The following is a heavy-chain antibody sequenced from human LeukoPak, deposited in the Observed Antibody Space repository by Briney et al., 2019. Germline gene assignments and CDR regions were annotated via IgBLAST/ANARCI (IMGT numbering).Heavy chain of an antibody. CDR1: VGSISRSIYY. CDR3: ARPLRAAARIDAFDI. CDR2: IYYSGST. V-gene: IGHV4-39*01. D-gene: IGHD6-13*01. J-gene: IGHJ3*02. Sequence: SKTCPLTCTVSVGSISRSIYYWAGIRKPPGKGLKWMGSIYYSGSTYYNPSLKSRVTISVDTSKNQFSLKLSSVAAADTAVYYCARPLRAAARIDAFDIWGQGTMVTVSS.